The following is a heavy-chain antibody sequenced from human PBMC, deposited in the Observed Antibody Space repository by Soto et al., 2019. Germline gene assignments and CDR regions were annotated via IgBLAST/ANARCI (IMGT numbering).Heavy chain of an antibody. J-gene: IGHJ4*02. CDR1: EGSRGSSSDF. CDR3: ARRGGGTTRGDFDY. D-gene: IGHD1-26*01. Sequence: VITSDTRRVVEGSRGSSSDFWGRSNKTPGKWLEWIATIYYSGRPYYRPSLKSRVTISVDMPKNQFSLKLSSVTAADTAVFSCARRGGGTTRGDFDYWGQGILVTVSS. CDR2: IYYSGRP. V-gene: IGHV4-39*01.